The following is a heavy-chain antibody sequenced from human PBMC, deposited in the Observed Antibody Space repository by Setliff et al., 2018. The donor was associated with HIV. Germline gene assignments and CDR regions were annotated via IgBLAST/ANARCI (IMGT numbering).Heavy chain of an antibody. CDR3: ARGDGTKYYYYYYMDV. D-gene: IGHD1-7*01. Sequence: PSETLSLTCAVYGGSLSGYYWSWIRQPPGKGLEWIGYIYYSGSTNYNPSLKSRVTISVDTSKNQFSLKLSSVTAADTAVYYCARGDGTKYYYYYYMDVWGKGTTVTVSS. V-gene: IGHV4-59*01. CDR1: GGSLSGYY. J-gene: IGHJ6*03. CDR2: IYYSGST.